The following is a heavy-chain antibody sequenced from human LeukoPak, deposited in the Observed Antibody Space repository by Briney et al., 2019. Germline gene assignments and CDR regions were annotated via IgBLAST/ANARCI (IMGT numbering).Heavy chain of an antibody. CDR3: ARRGAGSGGFDY. CDR2: IIETGASP. J-gene: IGHJ4*02. V-gene: IGHV3-23*01. CDR1: GFSFSLYA. Sequence: GGSLRLSCAASGFSFSLYAMNWVRQAPGKGLEWVSTIIETGASPYYADSVRGRFTVSRDSSKNMFYLQMNSLRAEDTAIYYCARRGAGSGGFDYWGQGTLVTVSS. D-gene: IGHD6-19*01.